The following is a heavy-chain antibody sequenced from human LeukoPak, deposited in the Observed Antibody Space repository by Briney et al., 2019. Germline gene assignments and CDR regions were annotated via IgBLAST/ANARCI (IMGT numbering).Heavy chain of an antibody. CDR3: ARGASTDAYSY. V-gene: IGHV3-11*01. CDR2: ISSSGSTI. D-gene: IGHD3-16*01. Sequence: PGGSLRLSCAASGFTFSDYYMSWISQAPGKGLEWVAYISSSGSTIFYADFVTGRFTISRDNAKNSLSLQLNSLRAGDTAVYYCARGASTDAYSYWGQGTLVTVSS. J-gene: IGHJ4*02. CDR1: GFTFSDYY.